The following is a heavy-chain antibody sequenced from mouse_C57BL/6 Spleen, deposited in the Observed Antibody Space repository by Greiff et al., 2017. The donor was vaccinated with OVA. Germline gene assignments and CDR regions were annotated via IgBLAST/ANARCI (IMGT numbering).Heavy chain of an antibody. Sequence: EVKLEESGGGLVKPGGSLKLSCAASGFTFSDYGMHWVRQAPEKGLEWVAYISSGSSTIYYADTVKGRFTISRDNAKNTLFLQMTSLRSEDTAMYYCARGNYYDYDVYFDYWGQGTTLTVSS. J-gene: IGHJ2*01. CDR1: GFTFSDYG. D-gene: IGHD2-4*01. CDR3: ARGNYYDYDVYFDY. CDR2: ISSGSSTI. V-gene: IGHV5-17*01.